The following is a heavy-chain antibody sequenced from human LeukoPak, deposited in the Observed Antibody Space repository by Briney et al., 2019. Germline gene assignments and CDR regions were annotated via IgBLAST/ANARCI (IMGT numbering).Heavy chain of an antibody. Sequence: ASVKVSCKASGYTFTGYYMHWVRQAPGQGLEWMGWINPNSGGTNYAQKFQGRVTMTRDTSISTAYMELSRLRSDDTAVYYCARSSPKASYYGMDVWGQGTTVTVSS. J-gene: IGHJ6*02. CDR1: GYTFTGYY. CDR3: ARSSPKASYYGMDV. CDR2: INPNSGGT. D-gene: IGHD6-6*01. V-gene: IGHV1-2*02.